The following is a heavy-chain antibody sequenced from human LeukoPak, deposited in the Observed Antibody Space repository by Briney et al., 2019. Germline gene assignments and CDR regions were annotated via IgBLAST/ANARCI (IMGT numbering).Heavy chain of an antibody. Sequence: PGGSLRLSCAASGFTFSGYGMHWVRQGPGRGLQWVAFIRYDGRNKYYADSVKGRFTISRDNSKNTLYLQMNSLRAEDTAVYYCAKIKAVTTQDFDYWGQGTLVTVSS. J-gene: IGHJ4*02. D-gene: IGHD4-17*01. CDR3: AKIKAVTTQDFDY. CDR1: GFTFSGYG. V-gene: IGHV3-30*02. CDR2: IRYDGRNK.